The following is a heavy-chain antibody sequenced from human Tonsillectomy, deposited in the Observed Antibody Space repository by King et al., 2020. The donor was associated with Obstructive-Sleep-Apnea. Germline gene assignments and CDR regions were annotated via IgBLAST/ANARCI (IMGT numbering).Heavy chain of an antibody. CDR1: GFTFSSYA. CDR3: ARNRGAPTSPFEH. D-gene: IGHD3-10*01. V-gene: IGHV3-23*04. J-gene: IGHJ4*02. CDR2: MSGDGGST. Sequence: DVQLVESGEGLVQPGGSLRLSCPASGFTFSSYAMSWVRQAPGKGLEWVSVMSGDGGSTYYADSVKGRFTISRDNSKNTVFLQMNSLRAEDTAFYYCARNRGAPTSPFEHWGQGTLVTVSS.